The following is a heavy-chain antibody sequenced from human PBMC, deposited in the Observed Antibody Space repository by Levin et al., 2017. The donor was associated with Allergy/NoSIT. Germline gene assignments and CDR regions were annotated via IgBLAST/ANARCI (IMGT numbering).Heavy chain of an antibody. D-gene: IGHD3-10*01. J-gene: IGHJ5*02. V-gene: IGHV4-4*02. CDR2: IYHSGST. CDR3: ARSTLLWFGELLWGNWFDP. CDR1: GGSISSSNW. Sequence: SETLSLTCAVSGGSISSSNWWSWVRQPPGKGLEWIGEIYHSGSTNYNPSLKSRVTISVDKSKNQFSLKLSSVTAADTAVYYCARSTLLWFGELLWGNWFDPWGQGTLVTVSS.